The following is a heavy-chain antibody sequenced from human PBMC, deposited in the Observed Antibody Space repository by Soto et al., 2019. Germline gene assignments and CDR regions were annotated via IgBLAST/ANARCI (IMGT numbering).Heavy chain of an antibody. CDR2: INHSGST. Sequence: LSLTCALYSGFFSGYYWSWIRQTPGKGLEWIGEINHSGSTNYNPSLKSRVTISVDTSKNQFSLKLSSVTAADTAVYYCARRWVGATAETIWFDPWGQGTLVTAPQ. D-gene: IGHD1-26*01. CDR3: ARRWVGATAETIWFDP. V-gene: IGHV4-34*01. J-gene: IGHJ5*02. CDR1: SGFFSGYY.